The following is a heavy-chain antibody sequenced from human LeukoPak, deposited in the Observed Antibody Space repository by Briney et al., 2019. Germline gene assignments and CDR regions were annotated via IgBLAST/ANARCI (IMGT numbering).Heavy chain of an antibody. Sequence: SVKVSCKASGGTFSSYAISWVRQAPGQGLEWMGGIIPIFGTANYAQKFQGRVTITADKSTSTAYMELSSLRSEDTAVYYCARVGHRDEDHFDYWGQGTLVTVSS. CDR1: GGTFSSYA. D-gene: IGHD5-24*01. V-gene: IGHV1-69*06. CDR2: IIPIFGTA. CDR3: ARVGHRDEDHFDY. J-gene: IGHJ4*02.